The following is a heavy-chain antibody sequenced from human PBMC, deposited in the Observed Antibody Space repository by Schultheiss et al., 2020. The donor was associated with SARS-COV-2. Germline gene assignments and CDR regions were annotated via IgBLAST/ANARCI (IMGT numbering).Heavy chain of an antibody. CDR1: GYTFANYG. V-gene: IGHV1-18*01. J-gene: IGHJ6*02. CDR3: ARGYCSSTSCYFYYYYGMDV. Sequence: ASVKVSCKASGYTFANYGFSWVRQAPGQGLEWMGWISGYNGHTEYAQKFQGRVTMTTDTSTSTAYMELRSLRSDDTAVYYCARGYCSSTSCYFYYYYGMDVWGQGTTVTVSS. D-gene: IGHD2-2*01. CDR2: ISGYNGHT.